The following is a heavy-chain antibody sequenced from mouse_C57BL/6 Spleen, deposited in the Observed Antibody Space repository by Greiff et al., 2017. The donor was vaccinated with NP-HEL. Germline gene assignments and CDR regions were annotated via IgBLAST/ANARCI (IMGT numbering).Heavy chain of an antibody. J-gene: IGHJ3*01. CDR1: GYTFTDYY. Sequence: VQLHQSGAELVRPGASVKLSCKASGYTFTDYYINWVKQRPGQGLEWIARIYPGSGNTYYNEKFKGKATLTAEKSSSTAYMQLSSLTSEDSAVYFCAVSSSAWFAYWGQGTLVTVSA. CDR2: IYPGSGNT. CDR3: AVSSSAWFAY. D-gene: IGHD1-3*01. V-gene: IGHV1-76*01.